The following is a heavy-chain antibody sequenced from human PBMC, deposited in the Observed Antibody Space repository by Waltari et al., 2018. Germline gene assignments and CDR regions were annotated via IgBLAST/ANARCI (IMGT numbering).Heavy chain of an antibody. Sequence: QVQLQESGPGLVKPSQTLSLTCTVSGGSISSGSYYWSWIRQPAGKGLEWIGYIYTSGSTNYNPSLKSRVTISVDTSKNQFSLKLSSVTAADTAVYYCARAAAALDYWDQGTLVTVSS. V-gene: IGHV4-61*09. J-gene: IGHJ4*02. D-gene: IGHD6-13*01. CDR3: ARAAAALDY. CDR2: IYTSGST. CDR1: GGSISSGSYY.